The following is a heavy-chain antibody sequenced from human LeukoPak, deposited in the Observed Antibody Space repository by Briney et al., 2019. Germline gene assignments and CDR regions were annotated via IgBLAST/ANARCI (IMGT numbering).Heavy chain of an antibody. V-gene: IGHV3-30*18. CDR3: AKPPYYYDSSGYLDY. CDR1: GFTFSSYG. CDR2: ISYDGSNK. D-gene: IGHD3-22*01. J-gene: IGHJ4*02. Sequence: PGGSLRLSCAASGFTFSSYGMHWVRQAPGKGLEWVAVISYDGSNKYYADSVKGRFTISRDNSKSTLYLQMNSLRAEDTAVYYCAKPPYYYDSSGYLDYWGQGTLVTVSS.